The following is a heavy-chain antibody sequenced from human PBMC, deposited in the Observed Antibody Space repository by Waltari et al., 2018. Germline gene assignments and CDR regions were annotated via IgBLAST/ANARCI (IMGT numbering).Heavy chain of an antibody. CDR3: ATYIGASVGTAAFDV. J-gene: IGHJ3*01. V-gene: IGHV4-39*01. Sequence: QLQLQESGPGLVKPSETLSLTCSVSGGSITSNRHYWGWIRQPPGQGLGWIGTISYNGATYSSLSLKSRVTISRDTSKNQLSLKLGSVTAADTGVYYCATYIGASVGTAAFDVWGQGTMVTVSS. D-gene: IGHD5-12*01. CDR1: GGSITSNRHY. CDR2: ISYNGAT.